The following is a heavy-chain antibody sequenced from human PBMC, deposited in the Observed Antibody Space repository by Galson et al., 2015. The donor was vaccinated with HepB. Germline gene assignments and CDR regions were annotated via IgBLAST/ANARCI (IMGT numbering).Heavy chain of an antibody. D-gene: IGHD3-10*01. CDR3: ARDYRPGLGSGNYYPNWFDP. J-gene: IGHJ5*02. CDR1: GFTFRSYN. Sequence: SLRLSCAASGFTFRSYNMNWVRQAPGKGLEWVSSISSSSSYIYYADSVKGRFIISRDNAKNSLYLQMNSLRAEDTAVYFCARDYRPGLGSGNYYPNWFDPWGQGTLVTVSS. V-gene: IGHV3-21*01. CDR2: ISSSSSYI.